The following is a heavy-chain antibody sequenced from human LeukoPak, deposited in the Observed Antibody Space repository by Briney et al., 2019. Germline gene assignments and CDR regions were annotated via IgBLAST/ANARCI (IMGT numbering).Heavy chain of an antibody. D-gene: IGHD2/OR15-2a*01. CDR2: IYDIGSI. Sequence: ETLSLTCTVSGGSISSYYWSWIRQPPGKGLEWIAYIYDIGSINYNPSLKSRVTISLDTSKNQFSLKLSSVTAADTAVYYCAGHHPRNTVDFWGQGTLVTVSS. CDR3: AGHHPRNTVDF. J-gene: IGHJ4*02. CDR1: GGSISSYY. V-gene: IGHV4-59*08.